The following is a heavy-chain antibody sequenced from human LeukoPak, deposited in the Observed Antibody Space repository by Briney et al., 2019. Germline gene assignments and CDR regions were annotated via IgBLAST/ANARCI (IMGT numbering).Heavy chain of an antibody. V-gene: IGHV3-30*18. CDR2: ISYDGSNK. Sequence: GGSLRLSCAASGFTFSSYGMHWVRQAPGKGLEWVAVISYDGSNKYYADSVKGRFTISRDNSKNTLYLQMNSLRAEDTAVYYCAKDAIVGATRXVDYWGQGTLVTVSS. CDR1: GFTFSSYG. D-gene: IGHD1-26*01. CDR3: AKDAIVGATRXVDY. J-gene: IGHJ4*02.